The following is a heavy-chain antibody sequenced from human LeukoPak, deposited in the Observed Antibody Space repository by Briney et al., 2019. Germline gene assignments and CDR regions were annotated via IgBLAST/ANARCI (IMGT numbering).Heavy chain of an antibody. V-gene: IGHV4-38-2*02. D-gene: IGHD1-26*01. CDR2: IFHSGSN. CDR1: GYSLSSGYY. CDR3: AREWDDAFDI. J-gene: IGHJ3*02. Sequence: SETLSLTCTVSGYSLSSGYYWGWIRQPPGKGLEWIGSIFHSGSNYYNPSLKTRVTVSVDTSKNQFSLKLSSVTAADTAVYHCAREWDDAFDIWGQGTMVTVSS.